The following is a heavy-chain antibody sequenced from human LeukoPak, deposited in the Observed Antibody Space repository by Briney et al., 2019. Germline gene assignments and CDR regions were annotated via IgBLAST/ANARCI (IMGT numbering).Heavy chain of an antibody. D-gene: IGHD1-26*01. J-gene: IGHJ4*02. CDR2: IYPNSGGT. Sequence: ASVKVSCKASGYTFTGYYMHWVRQAPGQGLEWMGWIYPNSGGTNYAQKFQGRVTMTRDTSISTAYMELSRLRSDVTAVYYCASGSGSYRLFDYWGQRTLVTVSS. CDR1: GYTFTGYY. V-gene: IGHV1-2*02. CDR3: ASGSGSYRLFDY.